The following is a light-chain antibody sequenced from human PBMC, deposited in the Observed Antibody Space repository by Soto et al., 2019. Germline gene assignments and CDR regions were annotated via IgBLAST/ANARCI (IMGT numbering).Light chain of an antibody. CDR2: GAS. Sequence: EIVLTQSPGTLSLSPGERVTLSCRASQSVRSSYLAWYQQKPGQAPSLLIYGASNRATGIADRFSGSGSGTDFTLTISRLEAEDFAVYYCQRYGSSPSFGGGTKVEIK. CDR1: QSVRSSY. CDR3: QRYGSSPS. V-gene: IGKV3-20*01. J-gene: IGKJ4*01.